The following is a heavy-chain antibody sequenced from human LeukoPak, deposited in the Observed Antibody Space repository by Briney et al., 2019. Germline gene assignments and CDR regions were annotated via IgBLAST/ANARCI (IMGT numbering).Heavy chain of an antibody. J-gene: IGHJ4*02. Sequence: PSETLSLTCTVSGVSISSSNFYWGWIRQPPGKGLEWIGSIYYSGNTYYNASLKSQVSIPTDTSKNQFSLTLTSVPAADTAVYYCARQTGSGLFILPGGQGTLVTVSS. CDR2: IYYSGNT. CDR1: GVSISSSNFY. D-gene: IGHD3/OR15-3a*01. CDR3: ARQTGSGLFILP. V-gene: IGHV4-39*01.